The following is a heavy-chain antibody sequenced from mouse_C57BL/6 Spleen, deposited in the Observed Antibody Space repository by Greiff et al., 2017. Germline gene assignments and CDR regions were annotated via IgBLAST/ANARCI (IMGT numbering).Heavy chain of an antibody. D-gene: IGHD4-1*01. J-gene: IGHJ3*01. CDR3: ASLTGKYWFAY. CDR1: GFTFSDYY. Sequence: EVKLVESEGGLVQPGSSMKLSCTASGFTFSDYYMAWVRQVPEKGLEWVANINYDGSSTYYLDSLKSRFIISRDNAKNILYLQMSSLKSEDTATYYCASLTGKYWFAYWGQGTLVTVSA. CDR2: INYDGSST. V-gene: IGHV5-16*01.